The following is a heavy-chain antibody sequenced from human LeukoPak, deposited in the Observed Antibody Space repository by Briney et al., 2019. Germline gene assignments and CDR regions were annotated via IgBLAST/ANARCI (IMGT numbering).Heavy chain of an antibody. CDR3: ARWGYCSSSSCYGLDY. J-gene: IGHJ4*02. D-gene: IGHD2-2*01. Sequence: TSETLSLTCAVYGGSFSGYYWSWIRQPPGKGLEWIGEINHSGSTNYNPSLKSRVTISVDTSKNQFSLKLSSATAADTAVYYCARWGYCSSSSCYGLDYWGQGTLVTVSS. CDR2: INHSGST. CDR1: GGSFSGYY. V-gene: IGHV4-34*01.